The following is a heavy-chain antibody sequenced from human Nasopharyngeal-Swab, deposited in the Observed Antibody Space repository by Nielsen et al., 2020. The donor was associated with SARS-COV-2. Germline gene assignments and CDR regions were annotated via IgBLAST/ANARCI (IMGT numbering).Heavy chain of an antibody. J-gene: IGHJ4*02. CDR1: GYTFTSYD. CDR3: ARPAYCTNGVCYGNYLDY. Sequence: ASVKVSCKASGYTFTSYDINWVRQATGQGLEWMGWMNPNSGNTGYAQKFQGRVTMTRNTSISTAYMELSSLRSEDTAVYYCARPAYCTNGVCYGNYLDYWGQGTLVTVSS. D-gene: IGHD2-8*01. CDR2: MNPNSGNT. V-gene: IGHV1-8*01.